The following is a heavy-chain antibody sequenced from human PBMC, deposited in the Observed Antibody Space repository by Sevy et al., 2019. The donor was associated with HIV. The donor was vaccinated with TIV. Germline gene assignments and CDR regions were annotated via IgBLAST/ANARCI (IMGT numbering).Heavy chain of an antibody. J-gene: IGHJ4*01. CDR1: GFAFSTHA. Sequence: GGSLRLSCAASGFAFSTHAMHWVRQSPGKGLEWVAVISSEGTETFYAASVEGRFTISRDNSKNTLSLQLNSLRPEDTAVYYCARDGGNSVKWYPLYWGHGTLVTDSS. V-gene: IGHV3-30-3*01. CDR3: ARDGGNSVKWYPLY. CDR2: ISSEGTET. D-gene: IGHD2-2*01.